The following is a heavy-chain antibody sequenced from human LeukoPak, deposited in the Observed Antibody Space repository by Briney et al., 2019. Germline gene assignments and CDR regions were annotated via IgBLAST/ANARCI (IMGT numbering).Heavy chain of an antibody. CDR2: IRYDGSNK. J-gene: IGHJ6*03. CDR1: GFTFSSYG. V-gene: IGHV3-30*02. Sequence: GGSRRLSCAASGFTFSSYGMHWVRQAPGKGLEWVAFIRYDGSNKYNADSVKGRFTISRDNSKNTVYLQMNSLRAEDTAVYYCAKDRELNYMDVWGKGTTVTVSS. D-gene: IGHD1-26*01. CDR3: AKDRELNYMDV.